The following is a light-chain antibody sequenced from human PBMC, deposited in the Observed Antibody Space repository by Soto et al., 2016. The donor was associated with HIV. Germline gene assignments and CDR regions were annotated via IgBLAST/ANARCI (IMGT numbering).Light chain of an antibody. CDR3: LQHKSYPLT. J-gene: IGKJ4*01. CDR2: GAS. V-gene: IGKV1-17*03. CDR1: QGISTY. Sequence: DIQMTQSPSAMSASVGDRVTITCRASQGISTYLAWLQQKPGKAPKRLIYGASNLQGGVPSRFSGSGSGTEFTLTISSLQPKDFATYYCLQHKSYPLTFGGGTKLDIK.